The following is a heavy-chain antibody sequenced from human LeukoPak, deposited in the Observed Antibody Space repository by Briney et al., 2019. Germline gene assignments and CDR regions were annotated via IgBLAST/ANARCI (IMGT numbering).Heavy chain of an antibody. V-gene: IGHV3-23*01. CDR1: GFTFSSFA. Sequence: GGSLRLSCTASGFTFSSFAMGWVRQAPGKGLEWVAATSGSGGNTYYADSVKGRFTISRDNSKNTLYLQMNSLRAEDTAVYYCAKEYSGYDFDHWGQGTLVTVSS. D-gene: IGHD5-12*01. CDR2: TSGSGGNT. CDR3: AKEYSGYDFDH. J-gene: IGHJ4*02.